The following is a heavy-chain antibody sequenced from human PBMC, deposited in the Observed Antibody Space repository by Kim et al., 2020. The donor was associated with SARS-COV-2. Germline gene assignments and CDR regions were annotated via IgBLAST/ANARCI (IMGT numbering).Heavy chain of an antibody. CDR3: ARLSTNSYYYGMEV. CDR1: GFSFDSYS. D-gene: IGHD2-8*01. CDR2: ITRRSDTI. Sequence: GGSLRLSCAASGFSFDSYSMNWVRQAPGKGLEWVSYITRRSDTIYYADSVKGRYTTSRDNAKNSLYLQMNSLRDEDTAVYYCARLSTNSYYYGMEVWGQGTTVTVSS. J-gene: IGHJ6*02. V-gene: IGHV3-48*02.